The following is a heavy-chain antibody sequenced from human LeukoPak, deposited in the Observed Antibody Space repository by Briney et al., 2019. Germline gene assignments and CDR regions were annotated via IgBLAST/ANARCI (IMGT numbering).Heavy chain of an antibody. CDR3: ARGGCSGAGCPSYHYYYPMDV. V-gene: IGHV4-59*12. J-gene: IGHJ6*02. CDR2: IYYSGST. D-gene: IGHD2-15*01. Sequence: EASETLSLTCTVSGGSISSYYWSWIRQPPGKGLEWIGYIYYSGSTNYNPSLKSRVTISVDTSKNQFSLKLSSVTAADTAVYSCARGGCSGAGCPSYHYYYPMDVWGQGTTVTVSS. CDR1: GGSISSYY.